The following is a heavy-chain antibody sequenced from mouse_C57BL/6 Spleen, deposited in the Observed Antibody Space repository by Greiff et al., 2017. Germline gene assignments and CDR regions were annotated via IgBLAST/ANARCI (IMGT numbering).Heavy chain of an antibody. CDR2: IYPGGGYT. Sequence: QVQLQQSGAELVRPGTSVKMSCKASGYTFTNYWIGWAKQRPGHGLEWIGDIYPGGGYTNYNEKLKGKATLTADKSSSTAYRQFSILTSDDSASYYCSRFYYYGSSDAMDYGGQGTSVTVSS. J-gene: IGHJ4*01. CDR1: GYTFTNYW. D-gene: IGHD1-1*01. V-gene: IGHV1-63*01. CDR3: SRFYYYGSSDAMDY.